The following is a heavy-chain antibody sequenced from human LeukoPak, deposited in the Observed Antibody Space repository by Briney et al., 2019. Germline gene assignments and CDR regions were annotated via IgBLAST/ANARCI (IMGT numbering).Heavy chain of an antibody. CDR1: GDSITSFY. J-gene: IGHJ4*02. V-gene: IGHV4-59*01. CDR3: ARVGIAVASPFFDY. Sequence: SETLSLTCTVSGDSITSFYWSWIRQSPGKGLEWIGYFYYSRGTTYNPSLRSRATISADTSQNQFSLKLRSVTAADTAVYYCARVGIAVASPFFDYWGQGTLVTVSS. CDR2: FYYSRGT. D-gene: IGHD6-19*01.